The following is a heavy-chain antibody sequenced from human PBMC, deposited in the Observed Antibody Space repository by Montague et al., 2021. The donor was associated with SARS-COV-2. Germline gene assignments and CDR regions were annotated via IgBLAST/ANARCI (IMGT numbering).Heavy chain of an antibody. Sequence: SLRLSCAASGFHFSSFEMNWVRQAPGKRLEWVSDISSGGHTRYYADSVQGRFTISRDNARDSLYLQMNSLRAEDTAVYYCARDGVDNQWSPFEDWGRGTLVTVSS. CDR3: ARDGVDNQWSPFED. CDR2: ISSGGHTR. V-gene: IGHV3-48*03. J-gene: IGHJ4*02. D-gene: IGHD2-15*01. CDR1: GFHFSSFE.